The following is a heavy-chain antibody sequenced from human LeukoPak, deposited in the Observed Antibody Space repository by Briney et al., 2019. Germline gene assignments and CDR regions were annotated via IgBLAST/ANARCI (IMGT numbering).Heavy chain of an antibody. CDR3: ARNERGYSYGPFDY. D-gene: IGHD5-18*01. CDR1: GDSISSGGYS. CDR2: IHDSGST. V-gene: IGHV4-30-4*07. Sequence: SETLSLTCVVSGDSISSGGYSWSWIRQTPGKGLEWIAYIHDSGSTYNNPSLKSRLSISIDTSKNQFSLKLSSVTAADTAVYYCARNERGYSYGPFDYWGQGTLVTVSS. J-gene: IGHJ4*02.